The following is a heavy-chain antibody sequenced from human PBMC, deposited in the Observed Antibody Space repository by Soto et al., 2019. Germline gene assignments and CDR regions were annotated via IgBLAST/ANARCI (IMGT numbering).Heavy chain of an antibody. CDR3: ARQWGRDYFDY. CDR2: IYPNENT. Sequence: EVLLVESGGALIQPGGSLRLSCAASGFSVRSNYLSWVRQAPGKGLEWVSEIYPNENTNYAASVRGRFTISRDNSDNTVYLHMNTLTAEDTAVYYCARQWGRDYFDYWGQGTLVTVSS. J-gene: IGHJ4*02. CDR1: GFSVRSNY. V-gene: IGHV3-53*01. D-gene: IGHD3-16*01.